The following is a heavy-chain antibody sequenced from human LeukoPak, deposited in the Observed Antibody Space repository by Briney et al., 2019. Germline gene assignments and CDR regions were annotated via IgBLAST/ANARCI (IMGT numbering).Heavy chain of an antibody. Sequence: GGSLRLSCAASGFTFSGYAMSWVRQAPGKGLEWVSAISGSGGSTYYADSVKGRFTISRDNSKNTLYLQMNSLRAEDTAVYYCAKGGWIVVVPAASHFDYWGQGTLVTVSS. V-gene: IGHV3-23*01. CDR1: GFTFSGYA. CDR3: AKGGWIVVVPAASHFDY. D-gene: IGHD2-2*01. J-gene: IGHJ4*02. CDR2: ISGSGGST.